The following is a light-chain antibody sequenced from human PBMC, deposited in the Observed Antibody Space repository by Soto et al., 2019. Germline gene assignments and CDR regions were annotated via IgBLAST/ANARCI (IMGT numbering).Light chain of an antibody. V-gene: IGLV3-27*01. CDR2: KDT. CDR1: LLAKKY. Sequence: SYELTQPSSVSVSPGQTARITCSGDLLAKKYVRWFQQKPGQAPVVVIYKDTERPTGIPDRFSGSTSGTTVTLTISGAHLVEGADYYFSAAAENTLGFFGGGTKLPVL. J-gene: IGLJ2*01. CDR3: SAAAENTLGF.